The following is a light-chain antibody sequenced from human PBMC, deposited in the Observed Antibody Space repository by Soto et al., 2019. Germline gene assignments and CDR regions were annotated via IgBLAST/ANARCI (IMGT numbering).Light chain of an antibody. Sequence: QSVLTQPASVSGSPGQSITISCTGTSSDVGSYNLVSWYQQHPGKAPKLMIYEGSKRPSGVSNRFSGSKSGNTASLTISGLQAEDEADYFCSSYTSRATVVFGTGTKLTVL. J-gene: IGLJ1*01. CDR3: SSYTSRATVV. V-gene: IGLV2-14*02. CDR1: SSDVGSYNL. CDR2: EGS.